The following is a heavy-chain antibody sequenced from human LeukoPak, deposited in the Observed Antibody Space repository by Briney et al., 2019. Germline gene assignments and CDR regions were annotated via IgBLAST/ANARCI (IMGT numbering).Heavy chain of an antibody. J-gene: IGHJ6*04. CDR2: ISSSGSTI. V-gene: IGHV3-48*04. CDR3: AELGITMIGGV. D-gene: IGHD3-10*02. CDR1: GFTFSRSS. Sequence: PGGSLRLSCAASGFTFSRSSMNWVRQAPGKGLEWVSYISSSGSTIYYADSVKGRFTISRDNAKNSLHLQMNSLRAEDTAVYYCAELGITMIGGVWGKGTTVTISS.